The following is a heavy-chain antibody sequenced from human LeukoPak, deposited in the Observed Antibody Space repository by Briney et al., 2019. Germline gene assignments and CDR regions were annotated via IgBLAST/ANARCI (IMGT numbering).Heavy chain of an antibody. CDR3: ATSSSGWYVSRAFDI. D-gene: IGHD6-19*01. Sequence: GGSLRLSCAASGFTFSSYAMSRVRQAPGKGLEWVSAISGSGGSTYYADSVKGRFTISRDNSKNTLYLQMNSLRAEDTAVYYCATSSSGWYVSRAFDIWGQGTMVTVSS. J-gene: IGHJ3*02. CDR2: ISGSGGST. V-gene: IGHV3-23*01. CDR1: GFTFSSYA.